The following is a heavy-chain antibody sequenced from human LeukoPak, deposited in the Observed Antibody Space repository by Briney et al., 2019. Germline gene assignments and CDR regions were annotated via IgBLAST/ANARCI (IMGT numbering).Heavy chain of an antibody. CDR2: ISYDGSNK. CDR3: ARGWLVVPAARVAFDI. CDR1: GFTFSSYA. Sequence: PGGSLRLSCAASGFTFSSYAMHWVRQAPGKGLEWVAVISYDGSNKYYADSVKGRFTISRDNSKNTLYLQMNSLRAEDTAVYYCARGWLVVPAARVAFDIWGQGTMVTVSS. D-gene: IGHD2-2*01. V-gene: IGHV3-30-3*01. J-gene: IGHJ3*02.